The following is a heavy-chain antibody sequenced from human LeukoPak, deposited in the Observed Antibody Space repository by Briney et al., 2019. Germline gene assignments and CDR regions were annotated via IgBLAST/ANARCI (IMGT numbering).Heavy chain of an antibody. CDR2: IYYSGST. V-gene: IGHV4-59*08. CDR3: ASHDSSGYYFSAFDI. Sequence: PSETLSLTCTVSGGSISSYYWSWIRQPPGKGLEWIGYIYYSGSTNYNPSLKSRVTISVDTSKNQFSLKLSSVTAADTAVYYCASHDSSGYYFSAFDIWGQGTMVTVSS. D-gene: IGHD3-22*01. CDR1: GGSISSYY. J-gene: IGHJ3*02.